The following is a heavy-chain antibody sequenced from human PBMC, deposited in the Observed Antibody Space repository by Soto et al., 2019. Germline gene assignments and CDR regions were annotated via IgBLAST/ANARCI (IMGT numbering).Heavy chain of an antibody. D-gene: IGHD6-13*01. CDR1: GFTFRSFT. CDR2: ISSNSAYI. CDR3: TRDASRDSSARGWFDP. V-gene: IGHV3-21*01. Sequence: KSGGSLRLSCAASGFTFRSFTMNWVRQAPGKGLEWVSTISSNSAYIYYTDALRGRFTISRDNAKNSLHLQMNSLRAEDTAVYYCTRDASRDSSARGWFDPCGRGTLVTVPS. J-gene: IGHJ5*02.